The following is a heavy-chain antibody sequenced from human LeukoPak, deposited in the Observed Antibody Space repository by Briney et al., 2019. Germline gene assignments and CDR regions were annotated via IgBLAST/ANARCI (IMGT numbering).Heavy chain of an antibody. D-gene: IGHD3-10*01. J-gene: IGHJ4*02. V-gene: IGHV1-2*02. CDR1: GYTFTGYY. CDR3: AKTDVSYGSGSYYNYFDY. CDR2: INPNSGGT. Sequence: ASVKVSCKASGYTFTGYYMHWVRQAPGQGLEWMGWINPNSGGTNYAQKFQGRVTMTRDTSISTAYMELSRLRSDDTAVYYCAKTDVSYGSGSYYNYFDYWGQGTLVTVSS.